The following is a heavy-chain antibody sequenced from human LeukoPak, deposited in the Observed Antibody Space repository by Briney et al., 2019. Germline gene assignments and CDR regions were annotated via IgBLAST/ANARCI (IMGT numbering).Heavy chain of an antibody. V-gene: IGHV3-74*01. Sequence: GGSLRLSCEASGLTFSRYWMHWVRQAPGKGLVWVSRIKSDGKTNYADSVKGRFTISRDNAKNKVSLQMDSLRAEDTGVYYCAKAPSEVGGYYPEYFRHWGQGTLVTVSS. CDR3: AKAPSEVGGYYPEYFRH. CDR1: GLTFSRYW. CDR2: IKSDGKT. D-gene: IGHD3-22*01. J-gene: IGHJ1*01.